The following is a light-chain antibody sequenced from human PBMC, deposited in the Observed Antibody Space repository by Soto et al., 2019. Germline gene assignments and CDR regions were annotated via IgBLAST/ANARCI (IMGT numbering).Light chain of an antibody. J-gene: IGKJ1*01. CDR1: QSVSSN. Sequence: EIVMTQSPATLSVSPGERATLSCRAGQSVSSNLAWYQQKPGQAPRLLIYGASTRATGLPDRFSGSGSGTESTLTISSLQSADVAVYYCQQYNNWPRTFGQGTKVEIK. CDR2: GAS. CDR3: QQYNNWPRT. V-gene: IGKV3-15*01.